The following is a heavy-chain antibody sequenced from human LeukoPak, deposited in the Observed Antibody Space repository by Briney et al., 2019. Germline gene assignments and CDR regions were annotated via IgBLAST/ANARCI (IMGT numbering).Heavy chain of an antibody. J-gene: IGHJ4*02. CDR2: ISGGGGST. Sequence: PGGSLRLSCAASGSTFNTYAVNWVRQTPGKGLEWVSVISGGGGSTYYADSAKGRFTISRDNSKNTLYLQINSLRAEDTAVYYCAKGQGIVARPPFDYWGQGTLDTVSS. CDR1: GSTFNTYA. CDR3: AKGQGIVARPPFDY. D-gene: IGHD6-6*01. V-gene: IGHV3-23*01.